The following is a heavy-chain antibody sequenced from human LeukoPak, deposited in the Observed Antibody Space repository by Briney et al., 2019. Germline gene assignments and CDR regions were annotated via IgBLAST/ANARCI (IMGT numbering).Heavy chain of an antibody. CDR2: IYYSGST. D-gene: IGHD3-10*01. V-gene: IGHV4-59*12. CDR1: GGSISSYY. J-gene: IGHJ4*02. Sequence: SETLSLTCTVSGGSISSYYWSWIRQPPGKGLEWIGYIYYSGSTNYNPSLKSRVTISVDTSKNQFSLQLNSVTPEDTAVYYCASSGSGSSLYYFDYWGQGTLVTVSS. CDR3: ASSGSGSSLYYFDY.